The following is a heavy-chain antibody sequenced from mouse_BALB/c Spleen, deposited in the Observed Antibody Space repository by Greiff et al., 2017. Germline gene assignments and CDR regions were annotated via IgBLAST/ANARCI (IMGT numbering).Heavy chain of an antibody. CDR1: GYTFTSYV. Sequence: VQLQQSGPELVKPGASVKMSCKASGYTFTSYVMHWVKQKPGQGLEWIGYINPYNDGTKYNEKFKGKATLTSDKSSSTAYMELSSLTSEDSAVYYCAITTVVALYYYAMDYWGQGTSVTVSS. CDR3: AITTVVALYYYAMDY. J-gene: IGHJ4*01. V-gene: IGHV1-14*01. D-gene: IGHD1-1*01. CDR2: INPYNDGT.